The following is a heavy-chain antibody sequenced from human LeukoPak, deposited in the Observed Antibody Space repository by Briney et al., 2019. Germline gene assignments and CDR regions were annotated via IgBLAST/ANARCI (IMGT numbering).Heavy chain of an antibody. Sequence: PSETLSLTCAVYGGSFSGYYWSWIRQPPGKGLEWIGEINDSGSSNYNPSLKSRVTISVDTSKNQFSLKLSSVTAADTAVYYCARLRGRPWGQGTLVTVSS. J-gene: IGHJ5*02. V-gene: IGHV4-34*01. CDR1: GGSFSGYY. CDR2: INDSGSS. CDR3: ARLRGRP.